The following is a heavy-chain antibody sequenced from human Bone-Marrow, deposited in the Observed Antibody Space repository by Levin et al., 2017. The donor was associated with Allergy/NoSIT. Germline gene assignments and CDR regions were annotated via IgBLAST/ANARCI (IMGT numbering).Heavy chain of an antibody. V-gene: IGHV4-39*01. CDR2: IYFTGAT. D-gene: IGHD1-20*01. J-gene: IGHJ5*02. CDR3: ARGVTAAGWVWFDR. CDR1: GGSISSGSYY. Sequence: SETLSLTCTVSGGSISSGSYYWAWIRQPPGKGLEWVGHIYFTGATYYNPSLRGRVTISVDTSTNQFSLELTSVTAAATSLYYCARGVTAAGWVWFDRWGQGTLVIVSP.